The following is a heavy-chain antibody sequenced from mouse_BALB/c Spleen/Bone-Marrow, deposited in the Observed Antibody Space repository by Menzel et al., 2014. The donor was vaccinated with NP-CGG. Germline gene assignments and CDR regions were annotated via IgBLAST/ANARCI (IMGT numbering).Heavy chain of an antibody. CDR2: IYPSDSYT. V-gene: IGHV1-69*02. Sequence: QVQLQQPGAELVRPGASVKLSCKASGYTFTSYWINWVKQRPGQGLEWIGNIYPSDSYTNYNQKFKDKATLTADKSSSTAYMQLSSPTSEDSAVYYCTRKYGPLYYFDYWGQGTTLTVSS. CDR3: TRKYGPLYYFDY. J-gene: IGHJ2*01. CDR1: GYTFTSYW. D-gene: IGHD2-10*02.